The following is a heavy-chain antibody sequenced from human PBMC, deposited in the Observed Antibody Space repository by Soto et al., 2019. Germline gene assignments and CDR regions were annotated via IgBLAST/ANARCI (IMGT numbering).Heavy chain of an antibody. V-gene: IGHV3-30-3*01. D-gene: IGHD4-17*01. CDR3: ARDQVKGTMTIL. J-gene: IGHJ4*02. CDR1: GFKFINYA. CDR2: ISYDGSNK. Sequence: PGGFLGLSCAASGFKFINYALPCVRQAPGKGLEWVAVISYDGSNKYYADSVKGRFTISRDNSKNTMYLQMNSLSAEDTAVYHCARDQVKGTMTILWGQGTLVTVSS.